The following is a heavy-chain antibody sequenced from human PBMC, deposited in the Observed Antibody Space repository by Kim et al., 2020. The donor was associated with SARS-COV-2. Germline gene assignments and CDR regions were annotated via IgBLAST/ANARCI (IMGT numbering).Heavy chain of an antibody. V-gene: IGHV3-33*01. D-gene: IGHD3-3*01. CDR2: K. J-gene: IGHJ4*02. Sequence: KYFAGSVKGRFTIARDNSKNTLYLQMNSLRAEDTAVYYCASFGGVVYYYWGQGTLVTVSS. CDR3: ASFGGVVYYY.